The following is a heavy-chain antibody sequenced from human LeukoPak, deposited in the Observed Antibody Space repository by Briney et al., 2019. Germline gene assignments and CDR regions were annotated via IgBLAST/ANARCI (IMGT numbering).Heavy chain of an antibody. CDR1: GFTFSSYA. D-gene: IGHD3-22*01. CDR2: ISYDGSNK. CDR3: ARDQKNYYYDSSGRGFDP. V-gene: IGHV3-30-3*01. Sequence: PGGSLRLSCAASGFTFSSYAMHWVRQAPGKGLEWVAVISYDGSNKYYADSVKGRFTISRDNSKSTLYLQMNSLRAEDTAVYYCARDQKNYYYDSSGRGFDPWGQGTLVTVSS. J-gene: IGHJ5*02.